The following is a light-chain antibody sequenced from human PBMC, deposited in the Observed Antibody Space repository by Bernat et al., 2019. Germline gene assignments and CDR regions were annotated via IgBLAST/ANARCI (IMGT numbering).Light chain of an antibody. J-gene: IGLJ1*01. V-gene: IGLV1-44*01. CDR3: AAWDASLVGYV. CDR2: RTT. Sequence: QSVLTQPPSASGTPGQRVTISCSGSRSNIGSDDVNWYQQLPGTAPKLLIYRTTRWPSGVPDRFSGSKSGTSASLAIIGLQSEDEAHYYCAAWDASLVGYVFGTGTQVTVL. CDR1: RSNIGSDD.